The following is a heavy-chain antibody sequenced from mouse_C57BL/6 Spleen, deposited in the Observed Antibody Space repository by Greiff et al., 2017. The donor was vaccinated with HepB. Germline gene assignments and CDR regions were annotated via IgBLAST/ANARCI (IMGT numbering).Heavy chain of an antibody. J-gene: IGHJ1*03. CDR2: INPNNGGT. CDR1: GYTFTDYY. CDR3: ARSRGNWYFDV. Sequence: LQQSGPELVKPGASVKISCKASGYTFTDYYMNWVKQSHGKSLEWIGDINPNNGGTSYNQKFKGKATLTVDKSSSTAYMELRSLTSEDSAVYYCARSRGNWYFDVWGTGTTVTVAS. V-gene: IGHV1-26*01.